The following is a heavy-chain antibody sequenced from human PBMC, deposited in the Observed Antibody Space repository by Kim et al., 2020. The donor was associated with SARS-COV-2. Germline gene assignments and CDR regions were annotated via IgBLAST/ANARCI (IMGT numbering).Heavy chain of an antibody. CDR3: ARDRARPYGSGSRSYYYYGMDV. D-gene: IGHD3-10*01. V-gene: IGHV3-53*01. CDR1: GFTVSSNY. J-gene: IGHJ6*02. CDR2: IYSGGST. Sequence: GGSLRLSCAASGFTVSSNYMSWVRQAPGKGLEWVSVIYSGGSTYYADSVKGRFTISRDNSKNTLYLQMNSLRAEDTAVYYCARDRARPYGSGSRSYYYYGMDVWGQGTTVTVSS.